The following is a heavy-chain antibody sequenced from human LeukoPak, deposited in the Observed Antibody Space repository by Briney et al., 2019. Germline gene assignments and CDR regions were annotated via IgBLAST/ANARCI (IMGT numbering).Heavy chain of an antibody. CDR1: GGSISSSSYY. D-gene: IGHD5-24*01. CDR3: AREFGDGYNYSPPAFDY. V-gene: IGHV4-39*07. J-gene: IGHJ4*02. Sequence: PSETLSLTCTVSGGSISSSSYYWGWIRQPPGKGLEWIGSIYYSGSTYYNPSLKSRVTISVDTSKNQFSLKLSSVTAADTAVYYCAREFGDGYNYSPPAFDYWGQGTLVTVSS. CDR2: IYYSGST.